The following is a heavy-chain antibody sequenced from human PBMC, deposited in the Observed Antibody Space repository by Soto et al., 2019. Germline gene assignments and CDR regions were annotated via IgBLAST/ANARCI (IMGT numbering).Heavy chain of an antibody. CDR1: GFTFSSYA. J-gene: IGHJ3*02. V-gene: IGHV3-30-3*01. D-gene: IGHD3-16*02. CDR3: ARVTSSRLGELSLGGAFDI. CDR2: ISYDGSNK. Sequence: PGGSLRLSCAASGFTFSSYAMHWVRQAPGKGLEWVAVISYDGSNKYYADSVKGRFTISRDNSKNTLYLQMNSLRAEDTAVYYCARVTSSRLGELSLGGAFDIWGQGTMVTVSS.